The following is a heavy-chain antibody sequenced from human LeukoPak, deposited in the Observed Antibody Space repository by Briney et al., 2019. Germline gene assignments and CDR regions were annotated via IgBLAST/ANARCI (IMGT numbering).Heavy chain of an antibody. D-gene: IGHD3-16*02. CDR3: ARGIRLGELSLYYFDY. Sequence: PSETLSLTCAVYGGSFSGYYWSWIRQPPGKGLEWIGEINHSGSTNYNPSLKSRVTISVDTSKNQFSLKLSSVTAADTAVYYCARGIRLGELSLYYFDYWGQGTLVTVSS. V-gene: IGHV4-34*01. CDR1: GGSFSGYY. CDR2: INHSGST. J-gene: IGHJ4*02.